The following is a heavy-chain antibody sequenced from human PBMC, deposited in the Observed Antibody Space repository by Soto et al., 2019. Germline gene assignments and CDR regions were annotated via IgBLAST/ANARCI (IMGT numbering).Heavy chain of an antibody. CDR1: GGSISSYY. CDR3: ARTTRYCTNGVCPSSIYYYGMDV. V-gene: IGHV4-4*07. J-gene: IGHJ6*02. D-gene: IGHD2-8*01. Sequence: QVQLQESGPGLVKPSETLSLTCTVSGGSISSYYWSWIRQPAGKGLEWIGRIYTSGSTNYNPSLKSRVTMSVDTSKNQFSLKLSSVTAADTAVYYCARTTRYCTNGVCPSSIYYYGMDVWGQGTTVTVSS. CDR2: IYTSGST.